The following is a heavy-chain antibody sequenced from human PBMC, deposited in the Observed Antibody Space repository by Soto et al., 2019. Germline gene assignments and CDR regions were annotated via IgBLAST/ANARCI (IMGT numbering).Heavy chain of an antibody. CDR3: AKDGATPVAARFLDS. J-gene: IGHJ4*02. CDR1: GGSISTSSYY. Sequence: SETLSLTCTVSGGSISTSSYYWGWIRQPPGKGLEWIGSIYYSGSSFYNPSLKSRLTMSVDASKNQFSLRVSSVTAADTAVYYCAKDGATPVAARFLDSWGQGTPVTVSS. V-gene: IGHV4-39*02. D-gene: IGHD6-19*01. CDR2: IYYSGSS.